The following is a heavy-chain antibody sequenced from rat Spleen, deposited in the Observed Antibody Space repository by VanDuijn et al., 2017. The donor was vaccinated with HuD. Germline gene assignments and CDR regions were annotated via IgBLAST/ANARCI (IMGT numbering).Heavy chain of an antibody. CDR2: ISYGDSSGHSST. D-gene: IGHD1-9*01. V-gene: IGHV5-29*01. Sequence: EVQLVESGGGLVQPGRSLRLSCAASGFIYNNYVMAWVRQAPRKGLEWVATISYGDSSGHSSTYYRDSVKGRFTISRDNAKSTLSLQMDSLRSEDTATYYCARRHYGYTDYFDYWGQGVMVTVSS. J-gene: IGHJ2*01. CDR1: GFIYNNYV. CDR3: ARRHYGYTDYFDY.